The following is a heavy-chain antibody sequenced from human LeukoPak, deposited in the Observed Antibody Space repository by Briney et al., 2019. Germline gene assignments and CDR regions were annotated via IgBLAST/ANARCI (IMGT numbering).Heavy chain of an antibody. CDR2: INHSGST. V-gene: IGHV4-34*01. CDR3: ARITMVRGVIANWFDP. J-gene: IGHJ5*02. CDR1: GGSFSGYY. D-gene: IGHD3-10*01. Sequence: SETLSLTCAVYGGSFSGYYWSWIRQPPGKGLEWIGEINHSGSTNYNPSLKSRVTISVDTSKNQFSLKLSSVTAADTAVYYCARITMVRGVIANWFDPWGQGTLVTVSS.